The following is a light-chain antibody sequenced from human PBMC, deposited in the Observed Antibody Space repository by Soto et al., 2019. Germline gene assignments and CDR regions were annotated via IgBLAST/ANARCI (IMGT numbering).Light chain of an antibody. Sequence: EIVLTQSPGTLSLSPGERATFSCRASQRVSSNYLAWYQQKPGQAPRLLNYCAFKRATGIPDRFSGSGSRTNFTLTISRMETADFAMYCCQQYGGSQRTFGQGTKVEI. CDR3: QQYGGSQRT. V-gene: IGKV3-20*01. CDR1: QRVSSNY. CDR2: CAF. J-gene: IGKJ1*01.